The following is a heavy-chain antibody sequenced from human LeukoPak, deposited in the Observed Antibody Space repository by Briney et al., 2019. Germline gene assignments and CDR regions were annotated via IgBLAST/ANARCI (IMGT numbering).Heavy chain of an antibody. J-gene: IGHJ5*02. V-gene: IGHV3-23*01. CDR1: GFTFSNYA. D-gene: IGHD5-24*01. Sequence: DPGGCLRLSCAASGFTFSNYAMNWVRQAPGKGLEWVSSISGSGDDPSYADSVKGRFTISRDNSRNTLYLQMNSLRAEDTAVYYCAKQFVDIWGQGTLVTVSS. CDR3: AKQFVDI. CDR2: ISGSGDDP.